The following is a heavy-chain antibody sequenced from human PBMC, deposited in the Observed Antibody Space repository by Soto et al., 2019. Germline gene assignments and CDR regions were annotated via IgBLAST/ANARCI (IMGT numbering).Heavy chain of an antibody. V-gene: IGHV3-21*01. CDR3: ARVHYDYIWGSYRNYYMDV. D-gene: IGHD3-16*02. Sequence: PGGSLRLSCAASGFTFSSYSMNWVRQAPGKGLEWVSSISSSSSYIYYADSVKGRFTISRDNAKNSLYLQMNSLRAEDTAVYYCARVHYDYIWGSYRNYYMDVWGKGTTVTSP. CDR2: ISSSSSYI. J-gene: IGHJ6*03. CDR1: GFTFSSYS.